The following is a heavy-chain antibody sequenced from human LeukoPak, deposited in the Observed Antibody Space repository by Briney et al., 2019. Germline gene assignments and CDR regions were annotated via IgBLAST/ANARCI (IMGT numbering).Heavy chain of an antibody. Sequence: GGSLRLSCAASGFTFSSYGMHWVRQAPGKGLEWVAVISYDGSNKYYADSVKDRFTISRDNSKNTLYLQMNSLRAEDTAVYYCAKGLVEQWLVLWFDPWGQGTLVTVSS. V-gene: IGHV3-30*18. CDR1: GFTFSSYG. J-gene: IGHJ5*02. CDR2: ISYDGSNK. D-gene: IGHD6-19*01. CDR3: AKGLVEQWLVLWFDP.